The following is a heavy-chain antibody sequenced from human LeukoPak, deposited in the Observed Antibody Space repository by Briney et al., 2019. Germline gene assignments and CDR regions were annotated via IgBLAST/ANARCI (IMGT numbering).Heavy chain of an antibody. CDR1: GGSFSGYY. Sequence: SETLSLTCAVYGGSFSGYYWSWIRQPPGKGLEWIGEINHSGSTNYNPSLKSRVTISVDTSENQFSLKLSSVTAADTAVYYCARQIDSSGYYYLKGYWFDPWGQGTLVTVSS. V-gene: IGHV4-34*01. CDR2: INHSGST. D-gene: IGHD3-22*01. J-gene: IGHJ5*02. CDR3: ARQIDSSGYYYLKGYWFDP.